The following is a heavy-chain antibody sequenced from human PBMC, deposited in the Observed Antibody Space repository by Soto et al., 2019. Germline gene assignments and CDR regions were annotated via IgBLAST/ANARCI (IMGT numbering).Heavy chain of an antibody. Sequence: ESGGGVVQPGRSLRLSCAASGFTFSSYGMHWVRQAPGKGLEWVAVIWYDGSNKYYADSVKGRFTISRDNSKNTLYLQMNSLRAEDTAVYYCARESRYFDWRGYFDYWGQGTLVTVSS. CDR3: ARESRYFDWRGYFDY. D-gene: IGHD3-9*01. J-gene: IGHJ4*02. CDR1: GFTFSSYG. V-gene: IGHV3-33*01. CDR2: IWYDGSNK.